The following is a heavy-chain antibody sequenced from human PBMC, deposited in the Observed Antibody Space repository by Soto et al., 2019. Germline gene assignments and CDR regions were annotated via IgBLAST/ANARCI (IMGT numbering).Heavy chain of an antibody. Sequence: EVQLLESGGGLVQPGGSLRLSCAASGFTFSSYAMYWVRQAPGKGLEWVSTISNSGSTYYADSVEGRFTISRDNSKNTLYLQMNSLRAEDTAVYYCAKTKFRGVVVNVWVQGTTVTVSS. D-gene: IGHD3-10*01. CDR2: ISNSGST. V-gene: IGHV3-23*01. CDR1: GFTFSSYA. J-gene: IGHJ6*02. CDR3: AKTKFRGVVVNV.